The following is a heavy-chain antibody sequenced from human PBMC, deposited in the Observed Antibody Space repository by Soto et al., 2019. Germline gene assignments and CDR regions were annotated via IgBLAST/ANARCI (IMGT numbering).Heavy chain of an antibody. CDR1: GFTFSSYS. D-gene: IGHD6-19*01. Sequence: GGSLRLSCAASGFTFSSYSMNWVRQAPGKGLEWVSSISSSSSYIYYADSVKDRFTISRDNAKNSLYLQMHSLRAEDTAVYYCARLAAGSGPAAHSSGWTRSYFDYWGQGTLVTVS. V-gene: IGHV3-21*01. CDR2: ISSSSSYI. J-gene: IGHJ4*02. CDR3: ARLAAGSGPAAHSSGWTRSYFDY.